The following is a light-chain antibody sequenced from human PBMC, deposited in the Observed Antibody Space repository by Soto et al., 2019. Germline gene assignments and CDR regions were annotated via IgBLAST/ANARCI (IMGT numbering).Light chain of an antibody. V-gene: IGKV1-39*01. CDR3: QQSYDMPWT. J-gene: IGKJ1*01. CDR2: SAS. CDR1: QGISMY. Sequence: DIQMAQFSSSLSASVGDTVTITCRASQGISMYLSWYQQKPGKAPKLLIYSASILQSGVPSRFSGSGFGTDFTLTINSLQPEDFAGYHCQQSYDMPWTFGQGTKVDIK.